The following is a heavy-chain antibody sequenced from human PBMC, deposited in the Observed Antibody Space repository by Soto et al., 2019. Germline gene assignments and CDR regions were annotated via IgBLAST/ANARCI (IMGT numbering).Heavy chain of an antibody. CDR2: IYYSGST. CDR1: GGSISSSSYY. CDR3: ARPGGSSDDNYYGMDV. V-gene: IGHV4-39*01. J-gene: IGHJ6*02. D-gene: IGHD6-6*01. Sequence: PSETLSLTCTVSGGSISSSSYYWGWIRQPPGKGLEWIGSIYYSGSTYFNPSLKSRVTTSVDTSKNQFSLKLSSVTAADTAVYYCARPGGSSDDNYYGMDVWGQGTTVTVSS.